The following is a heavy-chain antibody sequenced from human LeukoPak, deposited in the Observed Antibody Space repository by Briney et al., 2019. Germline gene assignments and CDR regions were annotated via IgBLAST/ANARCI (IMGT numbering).Heavy chain of an antibody. V-gene: IGHV3-48*03. CDR1: GFTFSRYE. D-gene: IGHD6-19*01. CDR2: ISSSGSTM. J-gene: IGHJ4*02. CDR3: ARGKYSSGWFDY. Sequence: GGSLRLSCAASGFTFSRYEMNWVRQAPGKGLEWLSYISSSGSTMYYADSVKGRFSTSRDNAKNSLYLQMNSLRAEDTAVYYCARGKYSSGWFDYWGQGTLVTVSS.